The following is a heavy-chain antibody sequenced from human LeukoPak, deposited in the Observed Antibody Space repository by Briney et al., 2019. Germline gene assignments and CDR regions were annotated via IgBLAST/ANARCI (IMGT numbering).Heavy chain of an antibody. CDR1: GFTFSSYV. CDR2: ISYDGSNK. V-gene: IGHV3-30*18. D-gene: IGHD1-26*01. J-gene: IGHJ4*02. Sequence: GSSIRPSCAAAGFTFSSYVMHWVRMAPGQALEWVAVISYDGSNKYYADSVKGRFTISRDNSKNTLYLQMNSLRAEDTAVYYCAKAGSYRATIDYWGQGTLVTVSS. CDR3: AKAGSYRATIDY.